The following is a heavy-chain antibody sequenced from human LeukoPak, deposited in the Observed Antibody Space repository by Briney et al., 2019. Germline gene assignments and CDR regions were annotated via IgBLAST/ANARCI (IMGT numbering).Heavy chain of an antibody. J-gene: IGHJ4*02. Sequence: GRSLRLSCAASGFTFSSYAMHWVRQAPGKGLEWVAVISYDGSNKYYADSVKGRFTISRDNSKNTLYLQMNSLRAEDTAVYYCASGAKQDDFWSGSVLHYFDYWGQGTLVTVSS. CDR3: ASGAKQDDFWSGSVLHYFDY. CDR1: GFTFSSYA. D-gene: IGHD3-3*01. V-gene: IGHV3-30*04. CDR2: ISYDGSNK.